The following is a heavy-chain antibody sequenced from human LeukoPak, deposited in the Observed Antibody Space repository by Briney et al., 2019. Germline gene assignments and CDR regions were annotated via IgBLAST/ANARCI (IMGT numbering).Heavy chain of an antibody. J-gene: IGHJ4*02. V-gene: IGHV3-30*18. D-gene: IGHD6-13*01. CDR2: IPYDGSNK. CDR1: GFTFSSYG. Sequence: GRSLRLSCAASGFTFSSYGMHWVRQAPGKGLEWVAVIPYDGSNKYYADSVKGRFTISRDNSKNTLYLQMNSLRAEDTVVYYCAKPYSSSWEYYFDYWGQGTLVTVSS. CDR3: AKPYSSSWEYYFDY.